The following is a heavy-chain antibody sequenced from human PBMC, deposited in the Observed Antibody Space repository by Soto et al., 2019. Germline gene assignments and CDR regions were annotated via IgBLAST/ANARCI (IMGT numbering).Heavy chain of an antibody. CDR1: GYSFTSYW. D-gene: IGHD2-15*01. Sequence: PGESLKISCKGSGYSFTSYWIGWVRQMPGKGLEGMGIIYPGDSDTRYSPSFQGQVTISADKSISTAYLQWSSLKASDTAMYYCARRCSGGSCYPRYGMDVWGQGTTVTVSS. V-gene: IGHV5-51*01. CDR3: ARRCSGGSCYPRYGMDV. CDR2: IYPGDSDT. J-gene: IGHJ6*02.